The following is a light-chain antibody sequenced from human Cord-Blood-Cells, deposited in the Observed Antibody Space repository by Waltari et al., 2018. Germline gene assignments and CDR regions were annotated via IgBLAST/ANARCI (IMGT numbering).Light chain of an antibody. CDR1: SSDVGGYNY. V-gene: IGLV2-8*01. CDR3: AAWDDSLTWV. J-gene: IGLJ3*02. Sequence: QSALTQPPSASGSPGQSVTISCTGTSSDVGGYNYVSWYQQHPGKAPKLMIYEVSKRPSGVPDRFSGSKSGTSASLAISGLRSEDEADYYCAAWDDSLTWVFGGGTKLTVL. CDR2: EVS.